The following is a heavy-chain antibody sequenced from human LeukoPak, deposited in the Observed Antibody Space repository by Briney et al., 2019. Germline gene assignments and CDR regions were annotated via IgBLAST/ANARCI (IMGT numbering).Heavy chain of an antibody. D-gene: IGHD6-13*01. CDR1: GFTFSGSA. Sequence: GGSLGLSCAASGFTFSGSARHWLRQASGKGLEWVGRIRSRANSYATAYAASVKGRFTTSRADSKNTAYLQMNSLNTEDTAVYYCTRQGHGWYSSSWYGFDPWGQGTLVTVSS. V-gene: IGHV3-73*01. CDR3: TRQGHGWYSSSWYGFDP. J-gene: IGHJ5*02. CDR2: IRSRANSYAT.